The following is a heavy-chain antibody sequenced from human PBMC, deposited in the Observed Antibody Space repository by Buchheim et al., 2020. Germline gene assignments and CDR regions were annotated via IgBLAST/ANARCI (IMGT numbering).Heavy chain of an antibody. Sequence: QVQLVESGGGVVQPGRSLRLSCAASGFTFSSYAMHWVRQAPGKGLEWVAVTWYDGSNKYYADSVKGRFTISRDNSKNTLYLQMNSLRAEDTAVYYCARDLRSSSWYSPGYMYVWGKGTT. CDR3: ARDLRSSSWYSPGYMYV. V-gene: IGHV3-33*01. J-gene: IGHJ6*03. CDR1: GFTFSSYA. CDR2: TWYDGSNK. D-gene: IGHD6-13*01.